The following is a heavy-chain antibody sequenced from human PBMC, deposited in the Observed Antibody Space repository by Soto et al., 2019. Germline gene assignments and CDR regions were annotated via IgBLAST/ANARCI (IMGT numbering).Heavy chain of an antibody. D-gene: IGHD3-16*01. J-gene: IGHJ4*02. CDR3: AGGGGNFDQ. Sequence: EVQLVESGGGLVQPGGSLRLTCAASGFTLSGYWMSWVRQAPGKGLEWVANVKQDGSDKYYVDSVKGRFTISGDNAKNSLYLQMNSLRAGDTAVYYCAGGGGNFDQWGQGTLVTVSS. V-gene: IGHV3-7*04. CDR1: GFTLSGYW. CDR2: VKQDGSDK.